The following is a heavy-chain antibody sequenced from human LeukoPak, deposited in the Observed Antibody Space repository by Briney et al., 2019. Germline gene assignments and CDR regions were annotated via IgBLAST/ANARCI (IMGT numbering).Heavy chain of an antibody. J-gene: IGHJ4*02. V-gene: IGHV4-61*02. CDR3: ARSGERFLASPVDY. CDR2: IYTSGST. Sequence: PSETLSLTCTVSGGSISSGSYYWSWIRQPAGKGLEWIGRIYTSGSTNYNPSLKSRVTISVDTSKNQFSLKLSSVTAADTAVYYCARSGERFLASPVDYWGQGTLVTVSS. CDR1: GGSISSGSYY. D-gene: IGHD3-3*01.